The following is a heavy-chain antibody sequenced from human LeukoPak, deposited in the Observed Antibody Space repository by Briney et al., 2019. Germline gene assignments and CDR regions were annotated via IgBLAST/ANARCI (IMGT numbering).Heavy chain of an antibody. Sequence: SETLSLTCTVSGGSISSYYWSWIRQPPGKGLEWIGYIYYSGSTNYNPSLKSRVTISVDTSKNQFSLKLSSVTAADTAVYYCARIEYSSSGSFDYWGQGTLVTASS. D-gene: IGHD6-6*01. V-gene: IGHV4-59*01. J-gene: IGHJ4*02. CDR3: ARIEYSSSGSFDY. CDR2: IYYSGST. CDR1: GGSISSYY.